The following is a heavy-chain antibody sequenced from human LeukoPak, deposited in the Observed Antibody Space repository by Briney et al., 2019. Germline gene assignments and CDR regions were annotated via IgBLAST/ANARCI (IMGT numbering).Heavy chain of an antibody. V-gene: IGHV1-69*05. CDR2: IIPIFGTA. J-gene: IGHJ5*02. Sequence: SVKVSCRASGGTFSSYAISWVRQAPGQGLEWMGGIIPIFGTANYAQKFQGRVTITTDESTSTAYMELSSLRSEDTAVYYCARAKPGYCSSTSCSEFDPWGQGTLVTVSS. CDR3: ARAKPGYCSSTSCSEFDP. D-gene: IGHD2-2*01. CDR1: GGTFSSYA.